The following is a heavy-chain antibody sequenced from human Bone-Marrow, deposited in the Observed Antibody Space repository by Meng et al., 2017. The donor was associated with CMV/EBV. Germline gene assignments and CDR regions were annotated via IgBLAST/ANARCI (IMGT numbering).Heavy chain of an antibody. V-gene: IGHV3-7*01. Sequence: GESLKISCAASRFTFSTYWMSWVRQAPGKGLEWVANIKQDGSEKYYVDSVKGRFTISRDNAKNSLYLQMNSLRAEDTAVYYCARDRAWNDFWSGYYHYWGQGKLVNVSS. CDR3: ARDRAWNDFWSGYYHY. D-gene: IGHD3-3*01. CDR1: RFTFSTYW. CDR2: IKQDGSEK. J-gene: IGHJ4*02.